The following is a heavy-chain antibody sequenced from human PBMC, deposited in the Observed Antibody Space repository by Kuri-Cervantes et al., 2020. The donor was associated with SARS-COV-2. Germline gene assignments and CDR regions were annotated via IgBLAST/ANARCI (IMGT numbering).Heavy chain of an antibody. J-gene: IGHJ4*02. V-gene: IGHV3-23*01. CDR3: VRDGDHWNFDY. Sequence: GGSLRLSCAASGFTFSSYAMSWVRQAPGKGLEWVSAISGSGGSTYYADSVKGRFTISRDSSKNMLFLQMNSLRAEDTAVYYCVRDGDHWNFDYWGQGTLVTVSS. D-gene: IGHD1-1*01. CDR1: GFTFSSYA. CDR2: ISGSGGST.